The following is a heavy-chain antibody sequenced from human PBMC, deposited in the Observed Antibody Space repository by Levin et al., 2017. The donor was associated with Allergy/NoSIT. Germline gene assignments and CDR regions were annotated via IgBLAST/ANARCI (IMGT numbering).Heavy chain of an antibody. CDR3: AREVEGGYHDAFDI. V-gene: IGHV1-69*13. CDR1: GGSFSSNH. CDR2: IVPMYAPA. J-gene: IGHJ3*02. Sequence: SVKVSCKAAGGSFSSNHITWVRQAPGQGLEWMGGIVPMYAPANYAQEFQGRVTITADESTSTAYMELSSLRSEDTAVYYCAREVEGGYHDAFDIWGQGTMVTVA. D-gene: IGHD5-12*01.